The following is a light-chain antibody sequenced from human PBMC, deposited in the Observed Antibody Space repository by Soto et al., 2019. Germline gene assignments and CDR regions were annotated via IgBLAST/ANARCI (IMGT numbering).Light chain of an antibody. J-gene: IGLJ1*01. CDR3: SSYTSSSTPYV. Sequence: LTQPASVSGSPGQALTISCTGTSSDVGGYNYVSWYQQRPGKAPKLMIYEVSNRPSGVSNRFSGSKSGNTASLTISGLQAEDEADYYCSSYTSSSTPYVFGTGTKVTVL. CDR1: SSDVGGYNY. V-gene: IGLV2-14*01. CDR2: EVS.